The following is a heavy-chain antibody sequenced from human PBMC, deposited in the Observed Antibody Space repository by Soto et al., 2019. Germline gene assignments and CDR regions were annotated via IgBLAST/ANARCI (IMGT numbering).Heavy chain of an antibody. CDR1: GYTLSESF. CDR2: FDPEDGET. V-gene: IGHV1-24*01. Sequence: ASMKVSCKFSGYTLSESFIHCVRQAPGKGLEWMGGFDPEDGETIYAQKFQGRVTMTEDTSTDTAYMELSSLRSEDTAVYYCATVGAAGTFDYWGQGTLVTVSS. D-gene: IGHD6-13*01. CDR3: ATVGAAGTFDY. J-gene: IGHJ4*02.